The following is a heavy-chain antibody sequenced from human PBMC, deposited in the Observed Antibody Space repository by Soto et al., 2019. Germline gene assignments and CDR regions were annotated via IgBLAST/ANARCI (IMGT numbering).Heavy chain of an antibody. Sequence: QVTLKESGPVLVKPTETLTLTCTFSGFSFSNPRMSVSWIRQPPGKALEWLAHISSSDVKSYSTSLKSRLTILKDTSKSQVVLTMNNVDPIDTATYYCARVLYYGMDVWGQGTTVTVSS. J-gene: IGHJ6*02. CDR2: ISSSDVK. V-gene: IGHV2-26*01. CDR3: ARVLYYGMDV. CDR1: GFSFSNPRMS.